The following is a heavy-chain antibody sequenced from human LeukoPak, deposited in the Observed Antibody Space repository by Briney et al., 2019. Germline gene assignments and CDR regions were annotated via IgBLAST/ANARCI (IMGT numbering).Heavy chain of an antibody. CDR2: INHSGST. V-gene: IGHV4-34*01. J-gene: IGHJ4*02. CDR1: GGSFSGYY. D-gene: IGHD5-24*01. Sequence: TSETLSLTCAVYGGSFSGYYWSWIRQPPGKGLEWIGEINHSGSTNYNPSLKSRVTISVDTSKNQFSLKLSSVTAADTAVYYCARGEMANFDYWGQGTLVTASS. CDR3: ARGEMANFDY.